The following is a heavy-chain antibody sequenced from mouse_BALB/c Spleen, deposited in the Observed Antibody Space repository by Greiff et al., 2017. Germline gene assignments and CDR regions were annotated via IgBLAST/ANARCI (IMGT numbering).Heavy chain of an antibody. CDR2: ISSGGSYT. CDR1: GFTFSSYA. J-gene: IGHJ4*01. D-gene: IGHD2-4*01. Sequence: EVHLVESGGGLVKPGGSLKLSCAASGFTFSSYAMSWVRQSPEKRLEWVAEISSGGSYTYYPDTVTGRFTISRDNAKNTLYLEMSSLRSEDTAMYYCARNYDYDDAMDYWGQGTSVTVSS. V-gene: IGHV5-9-4*01. CDR3: ARNYDYDDAMDY.